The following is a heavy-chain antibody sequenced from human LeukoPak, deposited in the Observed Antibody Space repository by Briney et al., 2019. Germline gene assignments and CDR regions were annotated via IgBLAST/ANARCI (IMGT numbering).Heavy chain of an antibody. V-gene: IGHV3-21*01. CDR2: ISSSSSYI. CDR1: GFTFSSYS. CDR3: ARDRIVATIPRLSYFDY. J-gene: IGHJ4*02. Sequence: GGSLRLSCAASGFTFSSYSMNWVRQAPGKGLEWVLSISSSSSYIYYADSVKGRFTISRDNAKNSLYLQMNSLRAEDTAVYYCARDRIVATIPRLSYFDYWGQGTLVTVSS. D-gene: IGHD5-12*01.